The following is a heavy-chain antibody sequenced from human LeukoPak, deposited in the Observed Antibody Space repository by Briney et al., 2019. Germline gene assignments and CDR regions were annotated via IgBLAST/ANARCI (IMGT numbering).Heavy chain of an antibody. Sequence: PGGSLRLPCAVSGLTFNNYAMSWVRQAPGKGLEWVPGISGRGASKYYADSVKGRFTISRDNSKNTLYLQMNSLRAEDTAVYYCAKGVVVAPDVTPFDYWGQGTLVTVSS. D-gene: IGHD2-2*01. J-gene: IGHJ4*02. V-gene: IGHV3-23*01. CDR3: AKGVVVAPDVTPFDY. CDR2: ISGRGASK. CDR1: GLTFNNYA.